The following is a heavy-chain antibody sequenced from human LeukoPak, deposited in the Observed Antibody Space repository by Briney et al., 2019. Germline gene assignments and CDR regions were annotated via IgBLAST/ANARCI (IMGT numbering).Heavy chain of an antibody. D-gene: IGHD3-16*01. CDR2: IYYSGST. CDR3: ARHRRGSPYYFDY. V-gene: IGHV4-39*01. Sequence: SETLSLTCTVSGGSISSSSYYWGWIRQPPGKGLEWIGSIYYSGSTYYNPSLRSRVTISVDTSKNQFSLKLSSVTAADTAVYYWARHRRGSPYYFDYWGLGTLVTVSS. CDR1: GGSISSSSYY. J-gene: IGHJ4*02.